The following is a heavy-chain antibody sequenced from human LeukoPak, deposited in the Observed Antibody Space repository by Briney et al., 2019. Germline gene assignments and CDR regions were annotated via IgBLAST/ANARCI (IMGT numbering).Heavy chain of an antibody. J-gene: IGHJ4*02. CDR2: IYFSGST. V-gene: IGHV4-59*12. CDR3: ASSDYYGSGRGIDY. D-gene: IGHD3-10*01. CDR1: GGSISSYY. Sequence: SATLSLTCTVSGGSISSYYWSWIRQPPGKGLEWVGYIYFSGSTNYNPSLKSRVTISVDTSKNQFSLKLSSVTAADTAVYYCASSDYYGSGRGIDYWGQGTLVTVSS.